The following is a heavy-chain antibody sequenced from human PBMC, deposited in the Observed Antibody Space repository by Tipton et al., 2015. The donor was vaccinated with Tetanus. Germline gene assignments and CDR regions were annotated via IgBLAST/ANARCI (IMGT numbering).Heavy chain of an antibody. Sequence: TLSLTCTVSGGSISRYYWTRIRQPPGRGPEWSGHVNYSGRTNSSPSLRSRVTLSVDTSKNQFSLKLSSVTAADTAVYYCARIGWLQQNKPAFDIWGQGTVVAVSS. CDR3: ARIGWLQQNKPAFDI. CDR1: GGSISRYY. J-gene: IGHJ3*02. D-gene: IGHD5-24*01. CDR2: VNYSGRT. V-gene: IGHV4-59*01.